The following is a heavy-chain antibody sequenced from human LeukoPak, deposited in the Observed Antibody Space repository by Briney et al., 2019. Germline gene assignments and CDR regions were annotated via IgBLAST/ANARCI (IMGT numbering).Heavy chain of an antibody. J-gene: IGHJ4*02. CDR1: GDSVSSNSAA. Sequence: SQTLSLTCAISGDSVSSNSAAWNWIRQSPSRGLEWLGRTYYRSQWYSEYGVSVKSRLTISTDTSKNQFSLQLNSVTPEDTAAYYCARELGGFDHWGQGTLVTVSS. CDR2: TYYRSQWYS. CDR3: ARELGGFDH. D-gene: IGHD3-16*01. V-gene: IGHV6-1*01.